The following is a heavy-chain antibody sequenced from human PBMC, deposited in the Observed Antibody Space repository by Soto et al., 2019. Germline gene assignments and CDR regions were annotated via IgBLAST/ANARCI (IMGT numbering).Heavy chain of an antibody. V-gene: IGHV4-59*01. J-gene: IGHJ5*02. CDR1: GGYISTYY. Sequence: SETMSLTCTVSGGYISTYYWSWIRKNTGKGLEWIGHIYYSGSTNYNPSLKSRVTISVDTSKNQFSLKLTSVTAADTAVYYCARTYYDFWSGSNNWFDPWGQGTLVTVSS. D-gene: IGHD3-3*01. CDR2: IYYSGST. CDR3: ARTYYDFWSGSNNWFDP.